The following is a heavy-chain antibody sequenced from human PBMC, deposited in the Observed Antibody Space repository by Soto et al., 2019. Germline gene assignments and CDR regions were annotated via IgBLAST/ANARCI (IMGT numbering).Heavy chain of an antibody. CDR1: GGSFSGYY. CDR2: INHSGST. D-gene: IGHD6-19*01. CDR3: ARGMSVPGHYFDS. J-gene: IGHJ4*02. V-gene: IGHV4-34*01. Sequence: QVQLQQWGAGLLKPSETLSLTCAVYGGSFSGYYWTWIRQPPGKGLEWIGEINHSGSTNYNPSLKRRVTISVDTSKNQFSLKLRSVTAADTATVYYCARGMSVPGHYFDSWGQGTLVTVSS.